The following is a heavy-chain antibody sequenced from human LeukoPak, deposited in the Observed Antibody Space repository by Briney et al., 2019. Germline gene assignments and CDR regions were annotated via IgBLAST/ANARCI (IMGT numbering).Heavy chain of an antibody. J-gene: IGHJ2*01. CDR3: ARGIGYSYGQRKGYFDL. CDR2: INHSGST. D-gene: IGHD5-18*01. CDR1: GGSISSGDYY. Sequence: SQTLSLTCTVSGGSISSGDYYWSWIRQPPGKGLEWIGEINHSGSTNYNPSLKSRVTISVDTSKNQFSLKLSSVTAADTAVYYCARGIGYSYGQRKGYFDLWGRGTLVTVSS. V-gene: IGHV4-30-4*08.